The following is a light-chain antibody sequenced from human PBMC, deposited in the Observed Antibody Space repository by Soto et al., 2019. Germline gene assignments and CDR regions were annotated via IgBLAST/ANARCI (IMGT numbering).Light chain of an antibody. J-gene: IGKJ4*01. CDR2: VAS. CDR3: QQSFSTPQT. CDR1: QDINIY. Sequence: DIQMTQSPSALSASVGDRVTITCQASQDINIYLSWYQQKPGKAPKLLINVASTLQGGVPSRFSGSGSGTEFTLAISSLQPEDSATYYCQQSFSTPQTFGGGTKVDIK. V-gene: IGKV1-39*01.